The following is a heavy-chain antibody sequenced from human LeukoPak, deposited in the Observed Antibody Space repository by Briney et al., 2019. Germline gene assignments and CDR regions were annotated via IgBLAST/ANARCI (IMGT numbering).Heavy chain of an antibody. CDR2: TYYRSKWYY. CDR3: ARQTKVVPAINRNNWFDS. Sequence: SQTLSLTCAISGDSVSSNNAAWNWIRQSPSRGLEWLGRTYYRSKWYYDYAESVKSRIVINPDTSTNQFSLQLNSVTPEDTAVYYCARQTKVVPAINRNNWFDSWGQGTLVTVSS. V-gene: IGHV6-1*01. D-gene: IGHD2-2*01. CDR1: GDSVSSNNAA. J-gene: IGHJ5*01.